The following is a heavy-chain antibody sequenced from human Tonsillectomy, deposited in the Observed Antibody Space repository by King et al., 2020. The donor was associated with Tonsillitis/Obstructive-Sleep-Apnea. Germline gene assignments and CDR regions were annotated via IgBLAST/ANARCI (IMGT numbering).Heavy chain of an antibody. CDR1: GGSFSGYY. D-gene: IGHD2-2*01. CDR3: ARVYCSSTSCYPYYYYMDV. V-gene: IGHV4-34*01. Sequence: VQLQQWGAGLLKPSKTLSLTCAMYGGSFSGYYWSWIRQPPGKGLEWIGEINHSGSTNYNPSLKSRATISVDTSKNQFSLKLNSVTAADTAVYYCARVYCSSTSCYPYYYYMDVWGKGTTVTVSS. CDR2: INHSGST. J-gene: IGHJ6*03.